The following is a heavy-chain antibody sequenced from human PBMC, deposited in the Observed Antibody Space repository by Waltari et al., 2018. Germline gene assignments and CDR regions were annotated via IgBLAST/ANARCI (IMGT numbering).Heavy chain of an antibody. D-gene: IGHD1-26*01. Sequence: QVQLVESGGGVVQPGRSLRLSCAASGFTFSSYGMHWVRQAPGKGLEWVAVIWYEGSNKYYADSVKGRFTISRDNSKNTLYLQMNSLRAEDTAVYYCAKDGDWEWELNSPYFDYWGQGTLVTVSS. V-gene: IGHV3-33*06. CDR2: IWYEGSNK. CDR3: AKDGDWEWELNSPYFDY. CDR1: GFTFSSYG. J-gene: IGHJ4*02.